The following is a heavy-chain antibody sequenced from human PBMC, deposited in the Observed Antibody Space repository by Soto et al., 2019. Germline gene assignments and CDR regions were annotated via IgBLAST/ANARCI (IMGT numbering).Heavy chain of an antibody. J-gene: IGHJ5*01. Sequence: QVQLVQSGAEVKKPGSSVKVSCKSSGGTFSTYAISWVRQAPGQGLEWMGAVIPIFRSSNYAQKFQGSVIITADEFAPTAYMELSSLRSDDTAIYFCARRDSKYDSAGYPPFESWGQGTLVTVSS. CDR2: VIPIFRSS. D-gene: IGHD3-22*01. CDR3: ARRDSKYDSAGYPPFES. V-gene: IGHV1-69*01. CDR1: GGTFSTYA.